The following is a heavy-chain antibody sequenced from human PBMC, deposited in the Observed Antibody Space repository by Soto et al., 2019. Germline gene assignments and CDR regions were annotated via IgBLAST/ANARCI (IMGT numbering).Heavy chain of an antibody. D-gene: IGHD3-22*01. V-gene: IGHV1-2*02. J-gene: IGHJ4*02. CDR1: GYTFTGYY. CDR3: ARTKGAYYDSSGSLDY. CDR2: INPNSGGT. Sequence: ASVKVSCKASGYTFTGYYMHWVRQAPGQGLEWMGWINPNSGGTNYAQKFQGRVTMTRDTSISTAYMELSRLRSDDTAVYYCARTKGAYYDSSGSLDYWGQGTLVTVSS.